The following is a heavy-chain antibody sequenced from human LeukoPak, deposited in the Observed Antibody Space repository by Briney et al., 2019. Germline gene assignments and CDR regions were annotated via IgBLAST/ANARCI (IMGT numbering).Heavy chain of an antibody. J-gene: IGHJ6*03. D-gene: IGHD3-22*01. CDR1: GYTFTSYG. CDR3: ASRYYYDSSGLYYYMDV. CDR2: ISAYNGNT. Sequence: ASVKVSCKASGYTFTSYGISWVRQAPGQGLEWMGWISAYNGNTNYAQKLQGRVTMTTDTSTSTAYMELRSLRSDDTAVYYCASRYYYDSSGLYYYMDVWGKGTTVTVSS. V-gene: IGHV1-18*01.